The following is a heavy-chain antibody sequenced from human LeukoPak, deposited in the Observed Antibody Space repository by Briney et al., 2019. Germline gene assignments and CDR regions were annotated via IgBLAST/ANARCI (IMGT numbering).Heavy chain of an antibody. J-gene: IGHJ5*02. CDR3: ARALDYGGYWFDP. D-gene: IGHD4-23*01. V-gene: IGHV4-39*07. CDR1: GGSISTSNYY. Sequence: SETLSLTCTVSGGSISTSNYYWGWIRQPPGKGLEWIGNIFYSGSTYYSPSLKSRVTISLDTSRNQFSLKLSSVTAADTAVYYCARALDYGGYWFDPWGQGTLVTVSS. CDR2: IFYSGST.